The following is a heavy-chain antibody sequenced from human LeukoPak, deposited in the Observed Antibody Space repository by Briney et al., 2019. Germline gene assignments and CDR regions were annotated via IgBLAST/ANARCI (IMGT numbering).Heavy chain of an antibody. CDR1: GYSFSSYW. CDR3: ARPHYGASDY. V-gene: IGHV5-51*01. Sequence: GESLKISCKGSGYSFSSYWIGWVRQMPGKGLEWMGLIYPADSHNRCSPSLQGQVTISADKSISTAYLQWSSLKASDTAMYYCARPHYGASDYWGQGTLVTVSS. J-gene: IGHJ4*02. D-gene: IGHD4-17*01. CDR2: IYPADSHN.